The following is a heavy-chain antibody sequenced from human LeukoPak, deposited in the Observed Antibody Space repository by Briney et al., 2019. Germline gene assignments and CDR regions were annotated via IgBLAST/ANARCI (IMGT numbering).Heavy chain of an antibody. Sequence: GGSLRLSCAASGFTFSSYAMSWVRQAPGKGLEWVSAISGSGGRTYYADSVKGRFTISRDNSENTLYLQMNNLRAEDTAVYYCSKGYNWNSEYPRATHYWGQGTLVTVSS. D-gene: IGHD1-7*01. V-gene: IGHV3-23*01. J-gene: IGHJ4*02. CDR1: GFTFSSYA. CDR3: SKGYNWNSEYPRATHY. CDR2: ISGSGGRT.